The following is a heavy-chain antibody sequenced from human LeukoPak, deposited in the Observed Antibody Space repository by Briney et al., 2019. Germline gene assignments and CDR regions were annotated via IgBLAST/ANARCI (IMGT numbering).Heavy chain of an antibody. J-gene: IGHJ6*02. Sequence: ASVKVSCKVSGYTLTELSMHWVRQAPGKGLEWMGGFGPEDGETIYAQKFQGRVTMTEDTSTDTAYMELSSLRSEDTAVYYCATGRRQLAPYYYYGMDVWGQGTTVTVSS. V-gene: IGHV1-24*01. D-gene: IGHD6-6*01. CDR2: FGPEDGET. CDR1: GYTLTELS. CDR3: ATGRRQLAPYYYYGMDV.